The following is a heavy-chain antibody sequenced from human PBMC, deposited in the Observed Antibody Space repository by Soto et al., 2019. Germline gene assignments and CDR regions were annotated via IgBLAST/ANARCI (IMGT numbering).Heavy chain of an antibody. CDR1: GGSITNYY. J-gene: IGHJ4*02. D-gene: IGHD3-10*01. V-gene: IGHV4-59*01. CDR2: IYKSRNT. Sequence: PSETLSLTCTASGGSITNYYWSLIRLPPGTRLEYIGYIYKSRNTYYNPSLKSLVTISGAASKTQFSLKFRSVTAADTDVYYCVGGLSELARIGFWGQGTLVT. CDR3: VGGLSELARIGF.